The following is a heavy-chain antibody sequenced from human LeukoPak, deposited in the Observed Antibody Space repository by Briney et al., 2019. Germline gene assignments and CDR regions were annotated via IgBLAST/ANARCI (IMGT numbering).Heavy chain of an antibody. CDR3: ASYGSGNWFDP. D-gene: IGHD3-10*01. Sequence: GGSLRLSCAASGFTFSSYAMSWVRQAPGKGLEWVSSISSSSSYIYYADSVKGRFTISRDNAKNSLYLQMNSLRAEDTAVYYCASYGSGNWFDPWGQGTLVTVSS. V-gene: IGHV3-21*01. CDR1: GFTFSSYA. CDR2: ISSSSSYI. J-gene: IGHJ5*02.